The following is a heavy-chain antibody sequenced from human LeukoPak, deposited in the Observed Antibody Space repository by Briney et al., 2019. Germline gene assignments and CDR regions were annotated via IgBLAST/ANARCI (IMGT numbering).Heavy chain of an antibody. CDR1: GFTFSSYW. CDR2: INSDGSST. V-gene: IGHV3-74*01. Sequence: GGSLRLSCAASGFTFSSYWMHWVRQAPGKGLVWVSRINSDGSSTSYADSVKGRFTISRDNDKNTLYLQMNSLRAEDTAVYYCARDQGGILTGYYTEFDYWGQGTLVTVSS. J-gene: IGHJ4*02. CDR3: ARDQGGILTGYYTEFDY. D-gene: IGHD3-9*01.